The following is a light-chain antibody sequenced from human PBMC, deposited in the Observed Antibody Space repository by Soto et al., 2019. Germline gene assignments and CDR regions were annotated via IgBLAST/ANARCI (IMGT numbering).Light chain of an antibody. CDR2: KAS. Sequence: DLQMTQSPSTLSASVGDRVTITCRASQSISSWLTWYQQKAGQAPKLLIYKASIVESGVPSRFSGSRSVTEFTLTISSLQPDVSSTYYSQHYSYFATFGQGTRVEV. CDR3: QHYSYFAT. J-gene: IGKJ1*01. V-gene: IGKV1-5*03. CDR1: QSISSW.